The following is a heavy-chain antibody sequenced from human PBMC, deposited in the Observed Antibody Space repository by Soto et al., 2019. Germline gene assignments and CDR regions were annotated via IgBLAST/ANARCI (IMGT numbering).Heavy chain of an antibody. D-gene: IGHD6-19*01. V-gene: IGHV4-34*01. CDR1: GGSFSGYY. J-gene: IGHJ4*02. Sequence: QVQLQQWGAGLLKPSETLSLTCAVYGGSFSGYYWSWIRQPPGKGLEWIGEINHSGSTNYNPSLKSRVTISVDTSKNQFSLKLSSVTAADTAVYYCAREESGYSSMWGFGYWGQGILVTVSS. CDR2: INHSGST. CDR3: AREESGYSSMWGFGY.